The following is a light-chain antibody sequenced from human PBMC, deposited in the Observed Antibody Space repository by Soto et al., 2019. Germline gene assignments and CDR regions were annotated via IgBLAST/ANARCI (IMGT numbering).Light chain of an antibody. CDR2: DDD. J-gene: IGLJ2*01. V-gene: IGLV1-51*01. CDR1: SSNVGRNY. CDR3: ATWDSTLSAVL. Sequence: QSVLTQPPSVSAAPGQRVSISCSGGSSNVGRNYVFWYQQFPGTAPKLLIYDDDARPSGIPDRFSASKSGTSATLGITGLQTGDEADYYCATWDSTLSAVLFGGGTKVTVL.